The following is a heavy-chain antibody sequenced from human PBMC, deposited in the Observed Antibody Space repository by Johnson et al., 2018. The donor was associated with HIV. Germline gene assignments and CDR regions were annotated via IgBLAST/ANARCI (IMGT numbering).Heavy chain of an antibody. J-gene: IGHJ3*02. CDR2: ISRNGGST. Sequence: VQLVESGGGLVQPGGSLRLSCAASGFTFSSYAMHWVRQAPGKGLEYVSAISRNGGSTYYANSVKGRFTISRDNSKNTLYLQMGSLRAEDMAVYYCARAWRAPPDYGGNPGAFDIWGQGTMVTVSS. CDR3: ARAWRAPPDYGGNPGAFDI. CDR1: GFTFSSYA. V-gene: IGHV3-64*01. D-gene: IGHD4-23*01.